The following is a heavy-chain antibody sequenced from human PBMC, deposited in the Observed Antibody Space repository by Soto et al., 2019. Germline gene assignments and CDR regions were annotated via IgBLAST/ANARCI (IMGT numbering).Heavy chain of an antibody. V-gene: IGHV4-4*07. J-gene: IGHJ6*02. D-gene: IGHD3-16*01. CDR1: GGSISSYY. Sequence: SETLSLTCTVSGGSISSYYWSWIRQPAGKGLEWIGRIYTSGSTNYNPSLKSRVTMSVDTSKNQFSLNLSSVTAADTAVYYCARAMGDWGTYYYYYGFDVWGQGTAVTVSS. CDR2: IYTSGST. CDR3: ARAMGDWGTYYYYYGFDV.